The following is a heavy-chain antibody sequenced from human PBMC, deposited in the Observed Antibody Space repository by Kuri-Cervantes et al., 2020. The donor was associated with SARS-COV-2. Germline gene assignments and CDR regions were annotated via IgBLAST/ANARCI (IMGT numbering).Heavy chain of an antibody. CDR3: AIPMIVVVIVGGSGKPNWFDP. Sequence: ETLSLTCAASGFTFSSYAMHWVRQAPGKGLEYVSAISSNGGSTYYANSVKGRFTISRDNSKNTPYLQMGSLRAEDMAVYYCAIPMIVVVIVGGSGKPNWFDPWGQGTLVTVS. CDR1: GFTFSSYA. V-gene: IGHV3-64*01. J-gene: IGHJ5*02. CDR2: ISSNGGST. D-gene: IGHD3-22*01.